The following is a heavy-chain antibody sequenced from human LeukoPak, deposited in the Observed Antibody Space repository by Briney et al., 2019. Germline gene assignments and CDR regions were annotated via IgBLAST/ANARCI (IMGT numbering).Heavy chain of an antibody. V-gene: IGHV1-24*01. CDR1: GYTLTELS. CDR3: ATVIRYGGYFDY. Sequence: ASVKVSCKVSGYTLTELSMHWVRQAPGKGLEWMGGFDPEDGETIYAQKFQGRVTMTEDTSTDTAYMELSSLRSEDTAVYYCATVIRYGGYFDYGGQGTLVTVSS. J-gene: IGHJ4*02. D-gene: IGHD3-16*01. CDR2: FDPEDGET.